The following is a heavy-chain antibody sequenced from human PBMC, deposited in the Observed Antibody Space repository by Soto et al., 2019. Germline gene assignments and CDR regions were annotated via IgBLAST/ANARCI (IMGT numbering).Heavy chain of an antibody. CDR3: AKVLSKNYYYPFDF. Sequence: GGSLRLSCRASGFTFSDYAITWVRQAPGKGLEWVSTISGGSSVTYYGDSVKGRFTISRDNAKKTLFLQLNRLSAEDTATYYCAKVLSKNYYYPFDFWGQGTQVTVSS. D-gene: IGHD3-10*01. CDR1: GFTFSDYA. CDR2: ISGGSSVT. J-gene: IGHJ4*02. V-gene: IGHV3-23*01.